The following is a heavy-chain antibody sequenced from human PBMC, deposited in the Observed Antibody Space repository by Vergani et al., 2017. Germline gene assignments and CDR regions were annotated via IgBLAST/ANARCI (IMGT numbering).Heavy chain of an antibody. Sequence: QVQLQESGPGLVKPSQTLSLTCTVSGGSISSGSYYWSWIRQPAGKGLEWIGRIYTSGSTNYNPSLKSRVTMSVDTSKNQFSLKLSSVTAADPAVYYCARDTSSSSWYAGFDYWGQGTLVTVSS. J-gene: IGHJ4*02. CDR3: ARDTSSSSWYAGFDY. CDR1: GGSISSGSYY. D-gene: IGHD6-13*01. V-gene: IGHV4-61*02. CDR2: IYTSGST.